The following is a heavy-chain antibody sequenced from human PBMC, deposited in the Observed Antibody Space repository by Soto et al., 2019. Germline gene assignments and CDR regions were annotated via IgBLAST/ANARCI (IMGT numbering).Heavy chain of an antibody. CDR3: ARPVVPAARQGRKTINWFDP. V-gene: IGHV4-39*01. J-gene: IGHJ5*02. D-gene: IGHD2-2*01. CDR2: IYYSGST. Sequence: SETLSLTCTVSGGSISSGGYYWSWIRQHPGKGLEWIGCIYYSGSTYYNPSLKSRVTISVDTSKNQFSLKLSSVTAADTAVYYCARPVVPAARQGRKTINWFDPWGQGTLVTVSS. CDR1: GGSISSGGYY.